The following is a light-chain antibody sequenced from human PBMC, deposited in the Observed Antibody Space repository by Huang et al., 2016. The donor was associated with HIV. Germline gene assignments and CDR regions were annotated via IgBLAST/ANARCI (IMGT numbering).Light chain of an antibody. V-gene: IGKV3-20*01. CDR2: GAS. CDR1: QSVTRNY. CDR3: QQYGSYPGT. J-gene: IGKJ2*02. Sequence: EIVLTQSPGTLSLFPGERATLSCRASQSVTRNYVAWYQRKPGQAPRLLISGASSRATGIPDRFSGSVSGTDFTLTSTRLEPEDFAVYYCQQYGSYPGTFGQGTQLEIK.